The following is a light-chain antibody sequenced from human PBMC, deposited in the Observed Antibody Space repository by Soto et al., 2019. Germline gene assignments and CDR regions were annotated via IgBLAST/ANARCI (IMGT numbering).Light chain of an antibody. CDR1: QSISNS. CDR2: GAS. J-gene: IGKJ2*01. Sequence: EIAMTQSPASLSVSPGETATLSCRASQSISNSLAWYQQKPGQPPSLLIYGASTRATGIPARFSGSGSGTEFTLTISSLQSEDCAPYYCQQYNNWPPRTFGQGTKLEIK. CDR3: QQYNNWPPRT. V-gene: IGKV3-15*01.